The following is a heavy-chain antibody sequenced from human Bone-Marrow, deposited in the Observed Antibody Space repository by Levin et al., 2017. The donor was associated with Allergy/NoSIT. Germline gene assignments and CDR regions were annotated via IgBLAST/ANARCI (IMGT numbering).Heavy chain of an antibody. CDR2: IKGDGSDT. CDR3: TRDWRHLAMDV. V-gene: IGHV3-74*01. J-gene: IGHJ6*02. CDR1: GFTLSSYW. D-gene: IGHD1-1*01. Sequence: GGSLRLSCAASGFTLSSYWMHWVRQTPGKGLVWVSRIKGDGSDTAYADSVKGRFTISRDNARNTLYLQINSLRVEDTAVYYCTRDWRHLAMDVWGQGTTVTVSS.